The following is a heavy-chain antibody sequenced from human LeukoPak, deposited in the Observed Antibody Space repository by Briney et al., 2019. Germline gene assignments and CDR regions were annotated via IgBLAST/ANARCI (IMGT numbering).Heavy chain of an antibody. Sequence: PSETLSLTCTVSGGSISSYYWSWIRQPPGKGLEWLGYIYYSGSSNYNPSLKSRVTISADTSKNQFSLKLSSVTAADTAVYYCARLAWEPGYYYYGMDVWGQGTTVTVSS. D-gene: IGHD1-26*01. CDR3: ARLAWEPGYYYYGMDV. J-gene: IGHJ6*02. CDR2: IYYSGSS. V-gene: IGHV4-59*01. CDR1: GGSISSYY.